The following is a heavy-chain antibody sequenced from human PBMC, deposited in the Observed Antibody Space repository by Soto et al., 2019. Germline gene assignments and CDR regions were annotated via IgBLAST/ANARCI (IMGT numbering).Heavy chain of an antibody. CDR2: IIPIFGTA. D-gene: IGHD3-10*01. Sequence: QVQLVQSGAEVKKPGSSVKVSCKASGGTFSSYAMSWVRQAPGQGLEWMGGIIPIFGTANYAQKFQGRVTITADESTSTAYMELSSLRSEDTAVYYCARSDGSGSYYKSNPFDYWVQGTLVTVSS. CDR1: GGTFSSYA. V-gene: IGHV1-69*01. J-gene: IGHJ4*02. CDR3: ARSDGSGSYYKSNPFDY.